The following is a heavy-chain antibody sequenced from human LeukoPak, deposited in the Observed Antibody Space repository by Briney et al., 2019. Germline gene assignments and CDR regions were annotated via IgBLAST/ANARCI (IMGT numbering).Heavy chain of an antibody. J-gene: IGHJ4*02. CDR2: INSDGSST. CDR1: GFAFSSDW. V-gene: IGHV3-74*03. CDR3: ARDQFAFGLFDY. D-gene: IGHD3/OR15-3a*01. Sequence: GGTLRISCAASGFAFSSDWMHWVRQASGKWLVWVSRINSDGSSTTYADSVKGRFTISRDNAKNRLYLQMNSLRAEDTAVYYCARDQFAFGLFDYWGQGTLVTVSS.